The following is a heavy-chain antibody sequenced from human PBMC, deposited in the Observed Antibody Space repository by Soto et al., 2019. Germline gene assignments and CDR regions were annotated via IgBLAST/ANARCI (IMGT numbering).Heavy chain of an antibody. J-gene: IGHJ6*02. CDR3: ARDHDSHPHPTYYYYYYGMDV. V-gene: IGHV1-69*13. D-gene: IGHD4-4*01. Sequence: SVKVSCKASGGTFSSYAISWVRQAPGQGLEWMGGIIPIFGTANYAQKFQGRVTITADESTSTAYMELSSLRSEDTAVYYCARDHDSHPHPTYYYYYYGMDVWGQGTTVTV. CDR2: IIPIFGTA. CDR1: GGTFSSYA.